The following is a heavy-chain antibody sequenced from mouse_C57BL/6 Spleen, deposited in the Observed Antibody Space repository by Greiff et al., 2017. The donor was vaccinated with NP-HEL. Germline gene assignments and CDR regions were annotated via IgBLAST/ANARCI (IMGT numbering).Heavy chain of an antibody. J-gene: IGHJ4*01. V-gene: IGHV1-18*01. CDR1: GYTFTDYN. Sequence: VQLKESGPELVKPGASVKIPCKASGYTFTDYNMDWVKQSHGKSLEWIGDINPNNGGTIYNQKFKGKATLTVDKSSSTAYMELRSLTSEDTAVYYCARILNYGSSDVFYAMDYWGQGTSVTVSS. D-gene: IGHD1-1*01. CDR3: ARILNYGSSDVFYAMDY. CDR2: INPNNGGT.